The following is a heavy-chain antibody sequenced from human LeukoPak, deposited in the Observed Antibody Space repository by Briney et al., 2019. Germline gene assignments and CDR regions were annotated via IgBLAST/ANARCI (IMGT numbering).Heavy chain of an antibody. J-gene: IGHJ4*02. CDR3: ARLGDYDILTGYYTGYYFDY. CDR1: GNTFTRYY. CDR2: ISAYSGNT. D-gene: IGHD3-9*01. V-gene: IGHV1-18*04. Sequence: ASVKVSCKASGNTFTRYYMHWVRQAPGQGLEWMGWISAYSGNTNYAQKLQGRVTMTTDSSTSTAYMELRSLRSDDTAVYYCARLGDYDILTGYYTGYYFDYWGQGTLVTVSS.